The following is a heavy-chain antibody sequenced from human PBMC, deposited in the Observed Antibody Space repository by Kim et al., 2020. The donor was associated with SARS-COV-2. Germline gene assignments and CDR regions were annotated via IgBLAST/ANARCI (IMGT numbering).Heavy chain of an antibody. D-gene: IGHD3-10*01. CDR1: GGSISSSNW. J-gene: IGHJ4*02. CDR3: ASGTMVRGANTLFDY. Sequence: SETLSLTCAVSGGSISSSNWWSWVRQPPGKGLEWIGEIYHSGSTNYNPSLKSRVTISVDKSKNQFSLKLTSVTAADTAVYYCASGTMVRGANTLFDYWGQGTLVTVSS. V-gene: IGHV4-4*02. CDR2: IYHSGST.